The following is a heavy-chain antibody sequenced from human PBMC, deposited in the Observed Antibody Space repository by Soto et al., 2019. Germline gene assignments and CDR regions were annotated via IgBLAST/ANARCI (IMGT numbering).Heavy chain of an antibody. D-gene: IGHD1-1*01. CDR3: ARDEDWNDGTDDAFDI. V-gene: IGHV1-69*12. Sequence: QVQLVQSGAEVKKPGSSVKVSCKASGGTFSSYAISWVRQAPGQGLEWMGGIIPIFGTANYAQKFQGRVTITADESTSTAYMELSSLRTEDTAVYYCARDEDWNDGTDDAFDIWGQGTMVTGSS. J-gene: IGHJ3*02. CDR2: IIPIFGTA. CDR1: GGTFSSYA.